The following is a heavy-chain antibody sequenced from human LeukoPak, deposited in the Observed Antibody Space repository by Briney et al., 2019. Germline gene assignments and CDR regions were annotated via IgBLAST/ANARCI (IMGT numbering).Heavy chain of an antibody. V-gene: IGHV1-8*01. CDR1: GYTFTSYD. CDR2: MNPNSGNT. CDR3: ARSRVKAVAGSWRWFDP. Sequence: ASVKVSCKASGYTFTSYDINWVRQATGQGLEWMGWMNPNSGNTGYAQKFQGRVTMTRNTSISTAYMKLSSLRSEDTAVYYCARSRVKAVAGSWRWFDPWGQGTLVTVSS. D-gene: IGHD6-19*01. J-gene: IGHJ5*02.